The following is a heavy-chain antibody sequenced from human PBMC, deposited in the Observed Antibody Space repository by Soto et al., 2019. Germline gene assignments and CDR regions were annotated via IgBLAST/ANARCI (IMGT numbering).Heavy chain of an antibody. D-gene: IGHD6-13*01. CDR3: ASSFGVAAAGPFDY. V-gene: IGHV4-31*03. J-gene: IGHJ4*02. CDR1: APSVSMGSYY. Sequence: TLSLTCPLSAPSVSMGSYYCGWLRQHPGKGREWIGYIYYSGRTYYSPSLKSRLTLSVDTSKNQFSLKLSSVTAADTSVYYCASSFGVAAAGPFDYWGQGTLVTVSS. CDR2: IYYSGRT.